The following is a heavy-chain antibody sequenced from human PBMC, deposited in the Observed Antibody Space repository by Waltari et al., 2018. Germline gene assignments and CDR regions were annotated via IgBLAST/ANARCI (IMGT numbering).Heavy chain of an antibody. J-gene: IGHJ3*02. V-gene: IGHV4-39*01. CDR1: GGSISSSSYY. CDR3: ARHAYGNYYDSSGYYYVPGAFDI. CDR2: IYYSANT. D-gene: IGHD3-22*01. Sequence: QLQLQESGPGLVKPSETLSLTCTVSGGSISSSSYYWGWIRQPPGTGLEWIWSIYYSANTYYNPSLKSRVTIPVDTSNNQFSLKLSSVTAADTAVYYCARHAYGNYYDSSGYYYVPGAFDIWGQGTMVTVSS.